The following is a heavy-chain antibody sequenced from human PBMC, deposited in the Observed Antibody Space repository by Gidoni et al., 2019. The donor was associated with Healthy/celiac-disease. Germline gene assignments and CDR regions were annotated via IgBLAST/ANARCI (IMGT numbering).Heavy chain of an antibody. CDR2: IDWDDDK. D-gene: IGHD3-10*01. CDR3: ARIVGSNYYYYYMDV. Sequence: QVTLRESGPALVKPTQTLTLTCTFSGFSLSTSGMCVSWIRQPPGKALEWLARIDWDDDKYYSTSLKTRLTISKDTSKNQVVLTMTNMDPVDTATYYCARIVGSNYYYYYMDVWGKGTTVTVSS. V-gene: IGHV2-70*15. J-gene: IGHJ6*03. CDR1: GFSLSTSGMC.